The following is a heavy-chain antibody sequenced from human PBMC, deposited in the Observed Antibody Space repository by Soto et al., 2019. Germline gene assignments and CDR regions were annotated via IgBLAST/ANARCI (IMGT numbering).Heavy chain of an antibody. V-gene: IGHV3-33*06. CDR3: AKDQGTPGTGVLGGWFDR. J-gene: IGHJ5*02. CDR2: IWYDGSNQ. D-gene: IGHD1-1*01. Sequence: QVXXXXSXXDVXQPGXSLXXXXXASGFXFRSYGMXXXRXXPGXXXXXXXXIWYDGSNQKYADSVKGRFTISRDNSANTLYLXXDSXXAEDTAVYYCAKDQGTPGTGVLGGWFDRWGQGTLVIVSP. CDR1: GFXFRSYG.